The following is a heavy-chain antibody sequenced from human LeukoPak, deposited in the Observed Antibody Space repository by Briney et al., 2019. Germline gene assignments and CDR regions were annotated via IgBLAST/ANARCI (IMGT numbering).Heavy chain of an antibody. CDR3: ARADGTNSGTNAFDV. V-gene: IGHV1-18*01. D-gene: IGHD4-23*01. Sequence: ASVKVSCKTSGYKFNVYDILWVRQAPGHGLDYVGWISTYTGRANYAQKFQGRVSMVTDTSTTTAYLELTNLTSSDTGLYYCARADGTNSGTNAFDVWGLGTLFTVAS. CDR2: ISTYTGRA. CDR1: GYKFNVYD. J-gene: IGHJ3*01.